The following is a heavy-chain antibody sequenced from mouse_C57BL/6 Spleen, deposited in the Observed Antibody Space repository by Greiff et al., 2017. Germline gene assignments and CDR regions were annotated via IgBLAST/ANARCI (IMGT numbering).Heavy chain of an antibody. CDR3: ARDRGSLLDY. J-gene: IGHJ4*01. V-gene: IGHV5-4*01. D-gene: IGHD6-1*01. Sequence: DVMLVESGGGLVKPGGSLKLSCAASGFTFSSYAMSWVRQTPEKRLEWVATISDGGSYTYYPDNVKGRFTISRDNAKNNLYLQMSHLKSEDTAMYYCARDRGSLLDYWGQGTSVTVSS. CDR2: ISDGGSYT. CDR1: GFTFSSYA.